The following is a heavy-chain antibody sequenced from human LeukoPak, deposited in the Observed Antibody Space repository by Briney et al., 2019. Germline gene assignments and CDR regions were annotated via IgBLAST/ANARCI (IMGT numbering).Heavy chain of an antibody. J-gene: IGHJ4*02. Sequence: GASVKVSCKASGYTFTGYYMHWVRQAPGQGLEWMGWINPNSGGTNYAQKFQGRVTMTRDTSISTAYMELSRLRSDDTAVYYCAREYIVATIGYFDYWGQGTLVTVSS. CDR3: AREYIVATIGYFDY. CDR2: INPNSGGT. D-gene: IGHD5-12*01. CDR1: GYTFTGYY. V-gene: IGHV1-2*02.